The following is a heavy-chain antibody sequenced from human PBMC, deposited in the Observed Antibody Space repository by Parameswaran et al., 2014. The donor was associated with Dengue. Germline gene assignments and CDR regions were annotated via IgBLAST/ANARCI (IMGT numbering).Heavy chain of an antibody. Sequence: RWIRQPPGKGLEWVSYISSSGSTIYYADSVKGRFTISRDNAKNSLYLQMNSLRAEDTAVYYCARSEGSSPFDYWGQGTLVTVSS. CDR3: ARSEGSSPFDY. CDR2: ISSSGSTI. V-gene: IGHV3-11*01. D-gene: IGHD6-6*01. J-gene: IGHJ4*02.